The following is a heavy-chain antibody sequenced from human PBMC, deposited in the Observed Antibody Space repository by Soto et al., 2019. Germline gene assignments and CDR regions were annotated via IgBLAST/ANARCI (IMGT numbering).Heavy chain of an antibody. V-gene: IGHV1-69*02. CDR2: IIPILGIA. CDR1: GGTFSSYT. Sequence: QVQLVQSGAEVKKPGSSVKVSCKASGGTFSSYTISWVRQAPGQGLEWMGRIIPILGIANYAQKFQGRVTITADKSTSTAYMELSSLRSEDTAVYYCARAYYYGSGSTPPVDYWGQGTLVTVSS. J-gene: IGHJ4*02. D-gene: IGHD3-10*01. CDR3: ARAYYYGSGSTPPVDY.